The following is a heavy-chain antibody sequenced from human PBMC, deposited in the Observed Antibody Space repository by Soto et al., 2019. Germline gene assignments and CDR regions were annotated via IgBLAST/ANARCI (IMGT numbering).Heavy chain of an antibody. CDR1: GGSISSYY. Sequence: SETLSLTCTVSGGSISSYYWSWIRQPPGKGLEWIGYIYYSGSTNYNPSLKSRVTISVDTSKNQFSLKLSSVTAADTAVYYCARVSDAMVRGVITYFDYWGQGTLVTVS. CDR3: ARVSDAMVRGVITYFDY. J-gene: IGHJ4*02. V-gene: IGHV4-59*01. D-gene: IGHD3-10*01. CDR2: IYYSGST.